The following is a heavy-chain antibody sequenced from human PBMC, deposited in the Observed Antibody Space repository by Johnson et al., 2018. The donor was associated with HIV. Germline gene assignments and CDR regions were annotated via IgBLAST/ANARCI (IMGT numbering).Heavy chain of an antibody. CDR3: ARGGYSSFFVAFDI. Sequence: VQLVESGGGLVQPGGSLRLSCAASGFTFSSYDMHWVRQAPGKGLEWVSYISSSGSTIYYADSVKGRFTISRDNAKNSLYLQMNSLRAEDTAVYYCARGGYSSFFVAFDIWGQGTMVTVSS. V-gene: IGHV3-48*04. D-gene: IGHD6-6*01. J-gene: IGHJ3*02. CDR1: GFTFSSYD. CDR2: ISSSGSTI.